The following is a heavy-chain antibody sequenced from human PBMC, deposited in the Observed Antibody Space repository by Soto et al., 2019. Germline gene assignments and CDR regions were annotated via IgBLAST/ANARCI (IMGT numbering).Heavy chain of an antibody. D-gene: IGHD3-10*01. CDR3: ARHNYGSGSTYFDY. Sequence: SETLSLTCTVSGDSSSTYYWSWIRQPPGKGLEWIGYIYYSGSTNYNPSLKSRVTISVDTSKNQFSLKLNSMTAADTAVYYCARHNYGSGSTYFDYWGQGTLVTVSS. CDR1: GDSSSTYY. V-gene: IGHV4-59*08. CDR2: IYYSGST. J-gene: IGHJ4*02.